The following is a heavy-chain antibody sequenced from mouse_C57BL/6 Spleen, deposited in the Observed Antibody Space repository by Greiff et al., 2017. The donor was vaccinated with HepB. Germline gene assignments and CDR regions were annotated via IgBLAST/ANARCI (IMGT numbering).Heavy chain of an antibody. J-gene: IGHJ2*01. Sequence: VQLQQPGAELVKPGASVKLSCKASGYTFTEYTIHWVKQRPGQGPERTGWFYPGSGSIKYNEKFKDKVTLTADKSSSTVYMELSSLTSEDSAVYFCAIHEALAYYGSTLYYFDYWSQGTTLTVSS. CDR3: AIHEALAYYGSTLYYFDY. CDR2: FYPGSGSI. V-gene: IGHV1-62-2*01. CDR1: GYTFTEYT. D-gene: IGHD1-1*01.